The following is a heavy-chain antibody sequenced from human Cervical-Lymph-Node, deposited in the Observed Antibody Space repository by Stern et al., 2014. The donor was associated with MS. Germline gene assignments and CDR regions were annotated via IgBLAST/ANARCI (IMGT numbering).Heavy chain of an antibody. CDR2: INKDGSEK. CDR3: ARKTTAKN. CDR1: GFTFSHYW. V-gene: IGHV3-7*01. J-gene: IGHJ4*02. D-gene: IGHD4-17*01. Sequence: EEQLLESGGGLVQPGGSLRLSCAGSGFTFSHYWMTWVRQAPGKGLEWVASINKDGSEKYYVDSLKGRFTISRDNAKNSLYLQMTSLRADDTAVYYCARKTTAKNWGQGTLVTVSS.